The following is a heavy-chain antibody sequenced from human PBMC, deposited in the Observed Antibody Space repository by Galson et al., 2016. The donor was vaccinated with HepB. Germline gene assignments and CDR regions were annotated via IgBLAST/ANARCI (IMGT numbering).Heavy chain of an antibody. J-gene: IGHJ4*02. CDR3: GKHGGFDY. D-gene: IGHD3-16*01. CDR2: LTRRGDAT. Sequence: SLRLSCAASGVSFSNSGMSWVRQAPGRGLEWVSGLTRRGDATHDADFVKGRFTISRDNSKNTLYLYMNNLTAGDTAIYYCGKHGGFDYWGQGALVTVSS. V-gene: IGHV3-23*01. CDR1: GVSFSNSG.